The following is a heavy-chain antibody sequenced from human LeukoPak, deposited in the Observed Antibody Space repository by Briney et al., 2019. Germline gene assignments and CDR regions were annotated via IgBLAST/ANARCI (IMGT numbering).Heavy chain of an antibody. CDR1: GFTLSDYF. J-gene: IGHJ4*02. CDR3: AREDYGGTNFDQ. V-gene: IGHV3-11*01. Sequence: GGSLRLSCAVSGFTLSDYFMIWVRQVPGKGLQWVAYISKTGATIQYEDSVKGRFTISRDNAQSALYLQMNSLRVDDTGMYFCAREDYGGTNFDQWGQGTLVTVSS. D-gene: IGHD4-23*01. CDR2: ISKTGATI.